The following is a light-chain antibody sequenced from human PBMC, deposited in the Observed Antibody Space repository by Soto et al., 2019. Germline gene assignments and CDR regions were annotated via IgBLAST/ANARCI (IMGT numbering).Light chain of an antibody. V-gene: IGKV3-20*01. J-gene: IGKJ1*01. CDR1: QSVSSSH. Sequence: EIVLTQSPGTLSLSPGEIATLSCRASQSVSSSHLAWYQQKPGQAPRLLIYGASSRATGIPDRFSGSGSGTDFTLTISRLEPEDFAVYYCQEFGTSRAVGQGTKVEIK. CDR2: GAS. CDR3: QEFGTSRA.